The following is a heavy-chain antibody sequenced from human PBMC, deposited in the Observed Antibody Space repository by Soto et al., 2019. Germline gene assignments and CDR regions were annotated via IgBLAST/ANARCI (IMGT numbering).Heavy chain of an antibody. CDR2: IYYSGST. D-gene: IGHD2-2*01. CDR3: ARATIVLVPAAMVSHWFDP. CDR1: GGSISSGDYY. Sequence: SETLSLTCTFSGGSISSGDYYLSWIRQPPGKGLEWIGYIYYSGSTYYNPSLKSRVTISVDTSKNQFSLKLSSVTAADTAVYYCARATIVLVPAAMVSHWFDPWGQGTLVTVSS. J-gene: IGHJ5*02. V-gene: IGHV4-30-4*01.